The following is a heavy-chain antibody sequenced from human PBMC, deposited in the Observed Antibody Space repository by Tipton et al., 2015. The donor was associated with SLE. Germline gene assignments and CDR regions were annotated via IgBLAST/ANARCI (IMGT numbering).Heavy chain of an antibody. V-gene: IGHV4-59*01. CDR1: GGSISGYY. J-gene: IGHJ6*02. CDR2: IYDSGST. D-gene: IGHD5-18*01. CDR3: ARDWGDTAMVRGRNYYYYYGMDV. Sequence: TLSLTCTVSGGSISGYYWSWIRQPPGKGLEWIGYIYDSGSTNYNPSLKSRVTVSVDTSKNQFSLKLSSVTAADTAVYYCARDWGDTAMVRGRNYYYYYGMDVWGQGTTVTVSS.